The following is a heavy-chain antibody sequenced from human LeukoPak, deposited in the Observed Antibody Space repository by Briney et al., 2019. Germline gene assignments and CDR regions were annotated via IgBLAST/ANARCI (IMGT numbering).Heavy chain of an antibody. Sequence: ASVKVSCKASGFTFTSYGFSWVRQAPGQGFEWMGWISGYSGNTTSAQKLQGRLTMTTDTSTSTVYMELRSLRSDDTAVYYCARNGRGGSGSYFDFWGQGTLVTVSS. CDR1: GFTFTSYG. J-gene: IGHJ5*01. CDR3: ARNGRGGSGSYFDF. CDR2: ISGYSGNT. D-gene: IGHD3-10*01. V-gene: IGHV1-18*01.